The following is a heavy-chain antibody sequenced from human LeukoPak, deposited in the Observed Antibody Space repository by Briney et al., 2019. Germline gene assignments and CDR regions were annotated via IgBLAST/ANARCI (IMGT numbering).Heavy chain of an antibody. J-gene: IGHJ5*02. CDR2: ISPYNGYT. Sequence: GASVKVSCKASGYTFTTYGISWVRQAPGQGLEWMGWISPYNGYTNYAQKLQGRVSMTTDTSTSAAYMELRSLRSDDTAVYYCAREGSNWFDPWGQGTLVTVSS. V-gene: IGHV1-18*01. CDR1: GYTFTTYG. CDR3: AREGSNWFDP.